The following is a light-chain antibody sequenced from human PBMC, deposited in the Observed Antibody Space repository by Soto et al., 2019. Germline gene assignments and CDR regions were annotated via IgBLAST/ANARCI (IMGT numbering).Light chain of an antibody. CDR1: QSFSNKY. Sequence: EIGLTQSPGTLSLSTGERATLSCRASQSFSNKYVAWYQQKPGQAPRVLIYGASSRATGIPDRFSGSGSGTDFTLTISRLEPEDFTVYYCQQYGLSPRTFGQGTKVDIK. CDR3: QQYGLSPRT. CDR2: GAS. J-gene: IGKJ1*01. V-gene: IGKV3-20*01.